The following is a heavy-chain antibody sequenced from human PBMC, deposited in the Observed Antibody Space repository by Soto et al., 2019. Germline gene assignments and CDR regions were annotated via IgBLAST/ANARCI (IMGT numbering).Heavy chain of an antibody. V-gene: IGHV1-8*01. J-gene: IGHJ6*03. D-gene: IGHD7-27*01. CDR2: MNPNSGNT. CDR3: ARGLGRYYYYYYYMEV. Sequence: ASVKVSCKASGYTFTSYDINWVRQATGQGLEWMGWMNPNSGNTGYAQKFQGRVTMTRNTSISTAYMELSSLRSEDTAVYYCARGLGRYYYYYYYMEVWGKGTTVTVSS. CDR1: GYTFTSYD.